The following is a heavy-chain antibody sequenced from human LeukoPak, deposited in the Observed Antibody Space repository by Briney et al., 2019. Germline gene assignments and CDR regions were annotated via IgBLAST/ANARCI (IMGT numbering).Heavy chain of an antibody. CDR2: IYYSGTT. Sequence: SETLSLTCIVSGDSVSNSNYFWGWIRQSPGKGLEWIGSIYYSGTTYYNPSLKSRVTMSVDTSKNQFSLKLSSVTAADTAVYYCARVIRYFDWWSQGTLVTVSS. J-gene: IGHJ4*02. CDR1: GDSVSNSNYF. CDR3: ARVIRYFDW. D-gene: IGHD3-9*01. V-gene: IGHV4-39*07.